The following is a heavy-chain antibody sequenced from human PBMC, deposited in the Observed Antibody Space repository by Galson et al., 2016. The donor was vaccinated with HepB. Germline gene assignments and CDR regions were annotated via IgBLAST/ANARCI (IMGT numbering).Heavy chain of an antibody. Sequence: LRLSCAASGFTFSSYWMHWVRQPPGKGLVWVSHVTSYGDTAYADSVKGRFTISRDNAKNTVFLQMDRLSAEDTAVYYCARDGLSTTPDDYWGQGTLVTVSS. CDR3: ARDGLSTTPDDY. CDR2: VTSYGDT. J-gene: IGHJ4*02. CDR1: GFTFSSYW. V-gene: IGHV3-74*01. D-gene: IGHD1-1*01.